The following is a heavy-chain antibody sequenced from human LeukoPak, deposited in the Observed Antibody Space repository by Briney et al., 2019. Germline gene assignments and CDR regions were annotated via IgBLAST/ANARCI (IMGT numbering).Heavy chain of an antibody. D-gene: IGHD2-15*01. CDR1: GYTFTGYY. CDR2: INPNSGGT. V-gene: IGHV1-2*02. CDR3: AGDVRYCSGGSCFMNAFDI. Sequence: ASVKVSCKASGYTFTGYYMHWVRQAPGRGLEWMGWINPNSGGTNYAQKFQGRVTMTRDTSISTAYMELSRLRSDDTAVYYCAGDVRYCSGGSCFMNAFDIWGQGTMVTVSS. J-gene: IGHJ3*02.